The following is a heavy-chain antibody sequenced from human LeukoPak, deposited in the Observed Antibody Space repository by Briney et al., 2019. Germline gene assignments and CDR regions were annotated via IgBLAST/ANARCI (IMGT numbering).Heavy chain of an antibody. J-gene: IGHJ4*02. CDR3: ARSWVTGYGTVLDY. V-gene: IGHV5-51*01. CDR1: GYIFTNYW. D-gene: IGHD2-21*02. Sequence: GESLKISCQGSGYIFTNYWIGWVRQMPGKGLEWMGIIYPGDSDTRYSPSFQGQVTISADKSISTAYLQWSSLEASDTAKYYCARSWVTGYGTVLDYWGQGTLVTVSS. CDR2: IYPGDSDT.